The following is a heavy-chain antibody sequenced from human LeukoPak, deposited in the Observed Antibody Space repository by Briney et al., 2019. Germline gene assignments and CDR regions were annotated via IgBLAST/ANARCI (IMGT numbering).Heavy chain of an antibody. CDR3: ARANMVRGVGLFLDRNWFDP. Sequence: ASVKVSCKASGGTFSSYAISWVRQAPGQGLEWMGGIIPIFGTANYAQKFQGRVTITADKSTSTAYMELSRLRSDDTAVYYCARANMVRGVGLFLDRNWFDPWGQGTLVTVSS. V-gene: IGHV1-69*06. D-gene: IGHD3-10*01. CDR2: IIPIFGTA. CDR1: GGTFSSYA. J-gene: IGHJ5*02.